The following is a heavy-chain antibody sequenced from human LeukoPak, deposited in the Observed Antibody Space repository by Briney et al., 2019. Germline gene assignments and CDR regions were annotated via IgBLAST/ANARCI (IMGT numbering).Heavy chain of an antibody. CDR3: AREHMTMVRGVNWFDP. Sequence: GGSLRLSCAASGFTFSSYSMNWVRQAPGKGLEWVSCINSSSSYIYYEDLVKGRFTISRDNAKNSLYLQMNSLRAEDTAVYYCAREHMTMVRGVNWFDPWGQGTLVTVSS. D-gene: IGHD3-10*01. V-gene: IGHV3-21*01. J-gene: IGHJ5*02. CDR1: GFTFSSYS. CDR2: INSSSSYI.